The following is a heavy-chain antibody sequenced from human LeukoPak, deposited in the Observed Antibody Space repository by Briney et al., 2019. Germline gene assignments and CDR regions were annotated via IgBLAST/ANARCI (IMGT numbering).Heavy chain of an antibody. CDR2: MHYSGST. CDR1: GGSISRGAYY. V-gene: IGHV4-31*03. Sequence: PSETLSLTCTVSGGSISRGAYYWTWIRQHPEKGLEWIGYMHYSGSTYYNPSLKSRITILVDTSKNQFSLKLSSVTAADTALYYCATYNSGSRNAFDIWGQGTMVTVSS. CDR3: ATYNSGSRNAFDI. J-gene: IGHJ3*02. D-gene: IGHD1-26*01.